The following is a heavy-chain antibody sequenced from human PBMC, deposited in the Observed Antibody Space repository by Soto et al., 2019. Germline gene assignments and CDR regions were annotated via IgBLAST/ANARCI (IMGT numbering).Heavy chain of an antibody. V-gene: IGHV4-30-2*01. CDR1: GCSISTGGYS. Sequence: QLQLQESGSGLVKPSQTLSLTCAVSGCSISTGGYSWTWIRQPPGKGLEWIGYTFHSGSTYYNPSLKSRVIISVDRSKNQFSLKLSSVTAADTAVYYCARDYLSILEFWGQGTLVTVSS. J-gene: IGHJ4*02. CDR2: TFHSGST. CDR3: ARDYLSILEF.